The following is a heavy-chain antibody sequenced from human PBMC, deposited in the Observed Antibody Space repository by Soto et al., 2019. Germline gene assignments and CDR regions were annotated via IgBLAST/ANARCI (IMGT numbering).Heavy chain of an antibody. Sequence: GGSRRPSWPASASSFSSYGMHWVRPAPGKGLEWVAAISSEVSNKYYADFMKGRSTISRDTSKNTIYLQVNSLRAKDPAVNYCSKETGSSSWLYFYACGMDVWGQGTTVTVSS. CDR1: ASSFSSYG. J-gene: IGHJ6*02. CDR2: ISSEVSNK. V-gene: IGHV3-30*18. D-gene: IGHD6-13*01. CDR3: SKETGSSSWLYFYACGMDV.